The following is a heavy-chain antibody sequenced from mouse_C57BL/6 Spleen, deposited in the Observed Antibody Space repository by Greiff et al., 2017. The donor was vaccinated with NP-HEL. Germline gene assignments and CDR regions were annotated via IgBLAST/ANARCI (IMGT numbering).Heavy chain of an antibody. V-gene: IGHV1-69*01. CDR3: AREGHDYDDAGFAY. D-gene: IGHD2-4*01. Sequence: QVQLQQPGAELVMPGASVKLSCKASGYTFTSYWMHWVKQRPGQGLEWIGEIDPSDSYTNYNQKVKGKSTLTVDKSSSTAYMQLSSLTSEDSAVYYCAREGHDYDDAGFAYWGQGTLVTVSA. CDR1: GYTFTSYW. CDR2: IDPSDSYT. J-gene: IGHJ3*01.